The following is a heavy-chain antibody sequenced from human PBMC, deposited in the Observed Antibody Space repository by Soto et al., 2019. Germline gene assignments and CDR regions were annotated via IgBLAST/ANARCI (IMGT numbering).Heavy chain of an antibody. V-gene: IGHV1-2*04. CDR3: ARGGGNDYYYGMDV. Sequence: QVQLVQSGAEVKKPGASVKVSCKASGYTFTGYYMHWVRQAPGQGLEWMGWINPNSGGTNYAQKFQGWVTMTRDTSISTAYMERRRLRSDDTAVYYCARGGGNDYYYGMDVWVQGTTVTVSS. J-gene: IGHJ6*01. CDR1: GYTFTGYY. CDR2: INPNSGGT. D-gene: IGHD2-8*01.